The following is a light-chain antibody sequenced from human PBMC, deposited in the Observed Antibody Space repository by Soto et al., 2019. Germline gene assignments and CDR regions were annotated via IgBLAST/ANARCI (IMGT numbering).Light chain of an antibody. V-gene: IGLV2-14*01. Sequence: SVLTQPASVSGSPGQSITISCTGTSSDVGGYDYVSWYQHHPGKAPKLTIYEVSNRPSGVSNRFSGSKSGNTASLTISGLQAEDEAEYYCSSSTSSSTDVFGTGTKVTVL. CDR2: EVS. CDR3: SSSTSSSTDV. J-gene: IGLJ1*01. CDR1: SSDVGGYDY.